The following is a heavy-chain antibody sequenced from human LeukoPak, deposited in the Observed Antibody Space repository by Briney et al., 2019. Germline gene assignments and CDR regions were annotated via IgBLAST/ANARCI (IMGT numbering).Heavy chain of an antibody. CDR3: ANTVVRGVASMDV. J-gene: IGHJ6*02. CDR2: ISGSGTTT. CDR1: GFTFNNYA. D-gene: IGHD3-10*01. Sequence: PGGSLRLSCVASGFTFNNYAMSWVRQAPGKGLEWVSAISGSGTTTYYADAVKGRFTISRDNSRNTLYLQMHSLGAEDTAVYYCANTVVRGVASMDVWGQGTTVTVS. V-gene: IGHV3-23*01.